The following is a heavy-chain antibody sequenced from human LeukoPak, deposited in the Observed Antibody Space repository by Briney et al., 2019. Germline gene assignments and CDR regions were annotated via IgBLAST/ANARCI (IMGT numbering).Heavy chain of an antibody. V-gene: IGHV4-59*01. CDR1: GGSISSYY. CDR3: ARVGEFLWFGELYFDY. Sequence: PSETLSLTCTVSGGSISSYYWSWIRQPPGKGLEWIGYIYYSGSTNYNPSLKSRVTISVDTSKNQFSLKLSSVTAADTAVYYCARVGEFLWFGELYFDYWGQGTLVTVSS. D-gene: IGHD3-10*01. CDR2: IYYSGST. J-gene: IGHJ4*02.